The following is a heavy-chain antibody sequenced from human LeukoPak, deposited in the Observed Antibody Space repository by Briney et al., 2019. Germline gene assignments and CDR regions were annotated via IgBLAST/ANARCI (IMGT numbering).Heavy chain of an antibody. D-gene: IGHD5-24*01. CDR2: IKTDGTST. CDR1: GFTFSSYW. CDR3: AKEGRSLQTY. J-gene: IGHJ4*02. V-gene: IGHV3-74*01. Sequence: GGSLRLSCAASGFTFSSYWMHWVRQVPGKGLVWVSRIKTDGTSTNYADSVKGRFTISRDNAKNSLYLQMNSLRVEDTAVYYCAKEGRSLQTYWGQGTLVTVSS.